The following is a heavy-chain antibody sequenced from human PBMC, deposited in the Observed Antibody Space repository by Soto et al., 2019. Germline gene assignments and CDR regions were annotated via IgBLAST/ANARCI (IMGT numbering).Heavy chain of an antibody. CDR2: IYYSGST. CDR3: ARFELKNWNYLPSGFDP. V-gene: IGHV4-31*03. CDR1: GGSISSGGYY. D-gene: IGHD1-7*01. Sequence: PSETLSLTCTVSGGSISSGGYYWSWIRQHPGKGLEWIGYIYYSGSTYYNPSLKSRVTISVDTSKNQFSLKLSSVTAADTAVYYCARFELKNWNYLPSGFDPWGQGTLVTVSS. J-gene: IGHJ5*02.